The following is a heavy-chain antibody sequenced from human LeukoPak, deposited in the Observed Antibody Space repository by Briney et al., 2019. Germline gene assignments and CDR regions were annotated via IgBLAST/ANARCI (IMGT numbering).Heavy chain of an antibody. J-gene: IGHJ4*02. CDR1: GFTFSDYY. CDR3: AKVLSSGSFEDY. CDR2: ISGSGSGGST. D-gene: IGHD6-13*01. Sequence: PGGSLRLSCAASGFTFSDYYMSWVRQAPGKGLEWVSTISGSGSGGSTYYADSVKGRFTISRDNSKNTLYLQMSSLRAEDTAVYYCAKVLSSGSFEDYWGQGTLVTVSS. V-gene: IGHV3-23*01.